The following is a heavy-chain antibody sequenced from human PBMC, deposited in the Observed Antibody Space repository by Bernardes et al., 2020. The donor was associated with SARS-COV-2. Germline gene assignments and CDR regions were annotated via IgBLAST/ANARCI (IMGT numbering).Heavy chain of an antibody. Sequence: GGSLRLSCAASGFTFSDYYMGWIRQAPGKGLEWVSYVSGSNSYANYADSVKGRFTISRDDSKNTLSLQMDSLRAEDTAAYYCARMGVRAEVGSHYGLDVWGQGTTVTVSS. CDR3: ARMGVRAEVGSHYGLDV. CDR1: GFTFSDYY. J-gene: IGHJ6*02. V-gene: IGHV3-11*06. D-gene: IGHD1-26*01. CDR2: VSGSNSYA.